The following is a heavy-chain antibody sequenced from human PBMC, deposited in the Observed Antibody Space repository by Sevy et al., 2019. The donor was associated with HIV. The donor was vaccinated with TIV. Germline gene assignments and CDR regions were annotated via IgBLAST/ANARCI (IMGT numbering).Heavy chain of an antibody. V-gene: IGHV1-18*01. CDR1: GYTFTTYA. CDR3: ARVVMSSSWPCFDY. CDR2: ISVNNGNR. Sequence: ASVMVSCKASGYTFTTYAITWVRQAPGEGLEWMGWISVNNGNRNYAQKVQDRVTMTTDTSTNTAYMELRSLRSDDTAMYYCARVVMSSSWPCFDYWGQGTLVTVSS. D-gene: IGHD6-13*01. J-gene: IGHJ4*02.